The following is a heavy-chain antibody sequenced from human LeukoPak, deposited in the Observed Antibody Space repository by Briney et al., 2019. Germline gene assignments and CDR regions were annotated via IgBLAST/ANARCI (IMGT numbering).Heavy chain of an antibody. V-gene: IGHV4-59*01. CDR2: IYYSGST. CDR3: ARDGKGYDYFDY. Sequence: TPPETLSLTCTVSGGSISSYYWSWLRQPPGKGLEWIGYIYYSGSTNYNPSLKSRVTISVDTSKNQFSLKLSSVTAADTAVYYCARDGKGYDYFDYWGQGTLVTVSS. CDR1: GGSISSYY. J-gene: IGHJ4*02. D-gene: IGHD5-12*01.